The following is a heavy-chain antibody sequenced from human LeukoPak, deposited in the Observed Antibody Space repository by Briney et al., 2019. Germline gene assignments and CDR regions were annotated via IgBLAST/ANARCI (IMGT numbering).Heavy chain of an antibody. CDR2: ISSSSSTI. CDR1: GFTFSSYS. D-gene: IGHD1-7*01. J-gene: IGHJ6*03. Sequence: QTGGSLRLSCAASGFTFSSYSMNWVRQAPGKGLEWVSYISSSSSTIYYADSVKGRFTISRDNAKNSLYLQMNSLRAEDTAVYYCARGPSPYNWNYPPSHTGYYMDVWGKGTTVTVSS. V-gene: IGHV3-48*01. CDR3: ARGPSPYNWNYPPSHTGYYMDV.